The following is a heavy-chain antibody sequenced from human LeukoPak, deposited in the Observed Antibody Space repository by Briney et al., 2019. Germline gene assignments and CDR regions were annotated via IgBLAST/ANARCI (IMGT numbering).Heavy chain of an antibody. V-gene: IGHV3-23*01. J-gene: IGHJ4*02. D-gene: IGHD3-22*01. CDR3: AKESSDSSGYFYYFDY. CDR1: GFTFSSYA. Sequence: GGSLRLSCAASGFTFSSYAMSWVRQAPGKGLEWVSRISGSDGTANWADSVRGRFTIPRDNPRNTLYLQMNSLRAEDTAVYYCAKESSDSSGYFYYFDYWGQGTLVTVSS. CDR2: ISGSDGTA.